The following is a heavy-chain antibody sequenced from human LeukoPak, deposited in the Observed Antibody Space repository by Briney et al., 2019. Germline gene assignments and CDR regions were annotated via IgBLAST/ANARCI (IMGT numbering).Heavy chain of an antibody. CDR2: IYSGGSI. J-gene: IGHJ1*01. CDR3: ARGDSYYYGSGTFQH. CDR1: GFTFSSYW. V-gene: IGHV3-53*01. Sequence: HPGGSLRLSCAASGFTFSSYWMNWVRQAPGKGLEWVSVIYSGGSIYYADSVKGRFTISRDNSKNTLYLQMNSLRADDTAVYYCARGDSYYYGSGTFQHWGQGTPVTVSS. D-gene: IGHD3-10*01.